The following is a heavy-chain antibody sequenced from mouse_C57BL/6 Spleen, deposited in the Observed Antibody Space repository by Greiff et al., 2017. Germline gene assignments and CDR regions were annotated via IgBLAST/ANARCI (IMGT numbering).Heavy chain of an antibody. CDR3: ARAGYDGYPSWYFDV. V-gene: IGHV1-69*01. D-gene: IGHD2-3*01. Sequence: QVQLQQPGAELVMPGASVKLSCKASGYTFTSYWMHWVKQRPGQGLEWIGEIDPSDSYTNYNQKFKGKSTLTVDKSSSTASMQLSSLTSEDSAVYYCARAGYDGYPSWYFDVWGTGTTVTVSS. J-gene: IGHJ1*03. CDR2: IDPSDSYT. CDR1: GYTFTSYW.